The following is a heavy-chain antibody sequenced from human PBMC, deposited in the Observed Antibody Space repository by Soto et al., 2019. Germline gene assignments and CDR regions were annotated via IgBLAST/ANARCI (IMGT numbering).Heavy chain of an antibody. V-gene: IGHV4-59*01. CDR2: IYYSGST. Sequence: VSGGSISSYFWSWIRQPPGKGLEWIGYIYYSGSTKYNPSVKSRVTMSVDTSKNQFSLKLSSVTAADTAVYYCARVIGGWYEHDYWGQGTLVTVSS. D-gene: IGHD6-19*01. CDR3: ARVIGGWYEHDY. CDR1: GGSISSYF. J-gene: IGHJ4*02.